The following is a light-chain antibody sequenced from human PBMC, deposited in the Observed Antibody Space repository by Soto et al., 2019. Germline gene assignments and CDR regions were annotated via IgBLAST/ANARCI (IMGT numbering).Light chain of an antibody. V-gene: IGLV1-44*01. CDR3: AAWDGSLNGWV. CDR2: STD. CDR1: SSNIGSNT. Sequence: QSVLTQAPSASGTPGQRVTISCSGSSSNIGSNTVSWYQQVPGTAPKLLIYSTDQRPSGVPDRFSGSKSGTSASLAIGGLQSGDEADYYCAAWDGSLNGWVFGGGTKLTVL. J-gene: IGLJ2*01.